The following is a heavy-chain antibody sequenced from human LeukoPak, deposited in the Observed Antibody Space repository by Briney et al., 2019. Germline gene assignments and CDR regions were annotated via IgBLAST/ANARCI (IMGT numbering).Heavy chain of an antibody. CDR3: ASVLRFLEWLPRGYYYMDV. CDR2: IIPIFGTA. J-gene: IGHJ6*03. D-gene: IGHD3-3*01. CDR1: GGTFSSYA. Sequence: ASVKVSCKASGGTFSSYAISWVRQAPGQGLEWMGGIIPIFGTANYAQKFQGRVTITADESTSTAYMELSSLRSEDTAVYYCASVLRFLEWLPRGYYYMDVWGKGTTVTVSS. V-gene: IGHV1-69*13.